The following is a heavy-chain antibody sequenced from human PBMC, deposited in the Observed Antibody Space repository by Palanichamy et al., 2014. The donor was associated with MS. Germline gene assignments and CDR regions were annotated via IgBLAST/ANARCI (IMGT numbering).Heavy chain of an antibody. CDR2: MYSGGTT. CDR1: GFTVSSHH. V-gene: IGHV3-53*01. CDR3: ARTHCSSVNCYANWFDP. Sequence: EVQLVESGGGLIQPGGSLRLSCAASGFTVSSHHMSWVRQAPGKGLEWVSVMYSGGTTYYADSVKGRFTISRDNSKNTLYLQMNSLRGEDTAVYYCARTHCSSVNCYANWFDPWGQGTLVTVSS. J-gene: IGHJ5*02. D-gene: IGHD2-2*01.